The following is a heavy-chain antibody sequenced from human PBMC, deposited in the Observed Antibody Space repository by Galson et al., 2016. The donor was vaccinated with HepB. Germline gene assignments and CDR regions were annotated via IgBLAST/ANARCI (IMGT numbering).Heavy chain of an antibody. Sequence: SVKVSCKASGYAFTTYTLHWVRQAPGQRPEWLGWINAATGNTKYSESFQDSVTTTRDTSANTAYMELGRLRLEGTAVYYCARDGAPHWGSDWHGPFDIWGQGTVVTVSS. V-gene: IGHV1-3*01. J-gene: IGHJ3*02. CDR1: GYAFTTYT. CDR3: ARDGAPHWGSDWHGPFDI. CDR2: INAATGNT. D-gene: IGHD6-19*01.